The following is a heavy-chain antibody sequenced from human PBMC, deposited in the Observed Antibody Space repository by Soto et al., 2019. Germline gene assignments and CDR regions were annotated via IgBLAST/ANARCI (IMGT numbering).Heavy chain of an antibody. CDR1: GYSFTNYW. CDR3: ARHRYIYSGSSTFDI. Sequence: PGESLKISCKGSGYSFTNYWIGWVRQMPGKGLEWMGIIFPDDSDTRYSPSFQGQVTISADKSISTAYLQWSSLKASDTAMYYCARHRYIYSGSSTFDIWGQGTMVNVSS. J-gene: IGHJ3*02. CDR2: IFPDDSDT. D-gene: IGHD1-26*01. V-gene: IGHV5-51*01.